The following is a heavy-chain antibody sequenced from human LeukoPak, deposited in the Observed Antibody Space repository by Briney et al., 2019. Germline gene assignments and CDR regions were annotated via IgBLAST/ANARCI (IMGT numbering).Heavy chain of an antibody. CDR1: GFTFSSYT. J-gene: IGHJ4*02. Sequence: GGSLRLSCAASGFTFSSYTMRWVRQAPGKGLEWVSTITTSDGNTYYADSVKGRFTVSRDNSKNTLYLQMNSLRAEDTAVYYCAKDGGLWVSAHWGDSWGRGTLVTVSS. CDR3: AKDGGLWVSAHWGDS. D-gene: IGHD7-27*01. CDR2: ITTSDGNT. V-gene: IGHV3-23*01.